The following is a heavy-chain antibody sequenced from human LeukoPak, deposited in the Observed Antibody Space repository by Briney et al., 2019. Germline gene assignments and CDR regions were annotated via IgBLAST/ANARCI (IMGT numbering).Heavy chain of an antibody. CDR3: VREDTPATANY. V-gene: IGHV3-23*01. D-gene: IGHD2-21*02. Sequence: GGSLRLSCAASGFNFANHAMSWVRQTPGKGLEWVSAISGGGDITYYADSVTGRFTISRDNSKDTLFLQMHSLRPGDTAVYYCVREDTPATANYWGQGTLVTISS. CDR1: GFNFANHA. CDR2: ISGGGDIT. J-gene: IGHJ4*02.